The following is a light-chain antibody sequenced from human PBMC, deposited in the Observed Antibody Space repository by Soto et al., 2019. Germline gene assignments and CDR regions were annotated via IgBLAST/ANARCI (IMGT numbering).Light chain of an antibody. CDR1: QSISSW. V-gene: IGKV1-5*01. CDR2: DAS. Sequence: DIQMTQSPSTLSASVGDRVTITCRASQSISSWLAWYQQKPGKAPRLLVYDASTLKSGVSSRFSGSGSGTHFTLTITSLQRTDFATYYCQHYDSSSPYSFGQGTKVDIK. CDR3: QHYDSSSPYS. J-gene: IGKJ2*03.